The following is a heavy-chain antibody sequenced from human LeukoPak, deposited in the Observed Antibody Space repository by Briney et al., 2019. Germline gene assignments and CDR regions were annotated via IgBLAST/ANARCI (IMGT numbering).Heavy chain of an antibody. Sequence: QPGGSLRLSCVASGEPSGVTFNRYWMSWVRQAPGKGLEWVANIKEDGSAKNYVDSVKGRFTISRDNAKNSLYLQVNSLRAEDTAVYYCARAGIPAAGATGRQFDPWGQGTLVTVSS. D-gene: IGHD6-13*01. CDR2: IKEDGSAK. V-gene: IGHV3-7*02. CDR1: GEPSGVTFNRYW. CDR3: ARAGIPAAGATGRQFDP. J-gene: IGHJ5*02.